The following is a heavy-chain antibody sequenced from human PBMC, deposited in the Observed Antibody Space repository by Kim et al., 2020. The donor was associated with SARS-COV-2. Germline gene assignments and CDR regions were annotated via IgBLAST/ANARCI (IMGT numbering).Heavy chain of an antibody. J-gene: IGHJ4*02. D-gene: IGHD3-22*01. CDR3: AKDVRSSGFYLGFEN. Sequence: GGSLRLSCAGSGFTFDDYTMHWVRQVSGKGLEWVSSISWDGGIISYADSVKGRFTTSRDNSKNSLHLQMSSLRTEDTALYYCAKDVRSSGFYLGFENWGQGPLVTVSS. CDR1: GFTFDDYT. V-gene: IGHV3-43*01. CDR2: ISWDGGII.